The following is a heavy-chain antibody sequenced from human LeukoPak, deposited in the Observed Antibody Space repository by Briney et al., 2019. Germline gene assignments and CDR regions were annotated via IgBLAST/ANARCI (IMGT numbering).Heavy chain of an antibody. Sequence: ASVKVSCKASGYTFTGYYMHWVRQAPGQGLEWMGIINPSGGSTSYAQKFQGRVTMTRDMSTSTVYMELSSLRSEDTAVYYCARENYYDSSGYFLNDYWGQGTLVTVSS. D-gene: IGHD3-22*01. CDR3: ARENYYDSSGYFLNDY. J-gene: IGHJ4*02. CDR2: INPSGGST. V-gene: IGHV1-46*01. CDR1: GYTFTGYY.